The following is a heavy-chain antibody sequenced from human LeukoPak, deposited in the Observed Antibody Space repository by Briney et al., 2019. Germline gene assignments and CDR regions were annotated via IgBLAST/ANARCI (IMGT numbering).Heavy chain of an antibody. CDR2: ISSSSSYI. Sequence: GGSLRLSCAASGFTFSSYSMNWVRQAPGKGLEWVSSISSSSSYIYYADSVKGRFTISRDKAKNSLYLQMNSLRAEDTAVYYCARERSRGIAVAGGGHWYFDLWGRGTLVTVSS. V-gene: IGHV3-21*01. D-gene: IGHD6-19*01. CDR3: ARERSRGIAVAGGGHWYFDL. J-gene: IGHJ2*01. CDR1: GFTFSSYS.